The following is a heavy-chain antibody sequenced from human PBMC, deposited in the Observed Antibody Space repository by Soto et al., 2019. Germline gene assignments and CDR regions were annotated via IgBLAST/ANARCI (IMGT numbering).Heavy chain of an antibody. V-gene: IGHV3-53*01. J-gene: IGHJ6*02. CDR2: IYSGGST. CDR3: ATRDAPYLSWNYYGMDV. D-gene: IGHD2-2*01. CDR1: WFTVSSNY. Sequence: GGSLRLSCAASWFTVSSNYMSWVRQAPGKGLEWVSVIYSGGSTYYADSVKGRFTISRDNSKNTLYLQMNSLRAEDTAVYYCATRDAPYLSWNYYGMDVWAKGTWAPSP.